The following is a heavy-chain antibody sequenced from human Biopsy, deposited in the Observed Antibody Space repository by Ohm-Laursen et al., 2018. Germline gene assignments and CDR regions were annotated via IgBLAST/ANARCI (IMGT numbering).Heavy chain of an antibody. Sequence: SDTLSLTCTVSGDSVNTYNFYWTWIRQSPGKGLEWIGHIFYSGTTKYNPSLERRGHISLDTAKNQFSLKLRSVTAADTAVYYCAKSPSITMMTNWFDSWGQGTLVTVSS. D-gene: IGHD3-22*01. CDR2: IFYSGTT. CDR1: GDSVNTYNFY. J-gene: IGHJ5*01. CDR3: AKSPSITMMTNWFDS. V-gene: IGHV4-61*01.